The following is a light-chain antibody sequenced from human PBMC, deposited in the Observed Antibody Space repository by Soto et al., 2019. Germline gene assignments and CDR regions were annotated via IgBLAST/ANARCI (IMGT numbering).Light chain of an antibody. CDR2: GAS. V-gene: IGKV3-15*01. CDR1: QSVSSN. CDR3: QQYNNWPPSIT. Sequence: EIVMTQSPATLSVSPGERATLSCRASQSVSSNLAWYQQKPGQAPRRLIYGASTRATGIPARFSGSGSGTEFTLTISTLQSEEFAVYCCQQYNNWPPSITFGQGTRLEI. J-gene: IGKJ5*01.